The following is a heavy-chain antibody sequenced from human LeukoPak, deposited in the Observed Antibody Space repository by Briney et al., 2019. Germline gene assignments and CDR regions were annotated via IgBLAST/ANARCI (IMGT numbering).Heavy chain of an antibody. CDR3: AKDPGLIYYYDSSGYFDY. J-gene: IGHJ4*02. Sequence: GGSLRLSCAASGFTFSSYGMHWVRQAPGKGLEWVAVIWYDGSNKYYADSVKGRFTISRDNSKNTLYLQMNSLRAEDTAVYYCAKDPGLIYYYDSSGYFDYWGQGTLVTVSS. CDR1: GFTFSSYG. V-gene: IGHV3-33*06. D-gene: IGHD3-22*01. CDR2: IWYDGSNK.